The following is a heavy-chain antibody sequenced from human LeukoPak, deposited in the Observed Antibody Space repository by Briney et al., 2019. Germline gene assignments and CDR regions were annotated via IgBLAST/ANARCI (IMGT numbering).Heavy chain of an antibody. V-gene: IGHV1-2*02. J-gene: IGHJ4*02. CDR3: ARDHAQRGWYLTSDYYFDY. Sequence: ASVKVSCKASGYTFTGYYMHWVRQAPGQGLERMGWINPNSGGTNYAQKFQGRVTMTRDTSISTAYMELSRLRSDDTAVYYCARDHAQRGWYLTSDYYFDYWGQGTLVTVSS. CDR2: INPNSGGT. CDR1: GYTFTGYY. D-gene: IGHD6-19*01.